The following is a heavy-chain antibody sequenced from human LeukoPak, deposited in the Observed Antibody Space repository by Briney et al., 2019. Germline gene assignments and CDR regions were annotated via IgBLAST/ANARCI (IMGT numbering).Heavy chain of an antibody. CDR3: ASDDSGYYVSYYTLDV. V-gene: IGHV1-69*01. CDR1: VGTFSSYA. CDR2: IIPIFDTA. D-gene: IGHD4-17*01. Sequence: GSSVKVSCKASVGTFSSYAISWVRQAPGPGLEWMGGIIPIFDTANYAQKFQGRVTITADESTSTAYMELSSLRSEDTAVYYCASDDSGYYVSYYTLDVWGQGTTVTVSS. J-gene: IGHJ6*02.